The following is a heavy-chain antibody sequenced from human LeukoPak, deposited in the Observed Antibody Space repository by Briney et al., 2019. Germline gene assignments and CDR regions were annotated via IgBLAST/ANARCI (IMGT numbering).Heavy chain of an antibody. CDR3: ARASSGWSFSYYFDY. V-gene: IGHV1-69*13. Sequence: SVKVSCKASGGTFSSYAISWVRQAPGQGLEWMGGIIPIFGTANYAQKFQGRVTITADESTSTAYMELSSLRSEDTAVYYCARASSGWSFSYYFDYWGQGTLVTVSS. J-gene: IGHJ4*02. CDR1: GGTFSSYA. D-gene: IGHD6-19*01. CDR2: IIPIFGTA.